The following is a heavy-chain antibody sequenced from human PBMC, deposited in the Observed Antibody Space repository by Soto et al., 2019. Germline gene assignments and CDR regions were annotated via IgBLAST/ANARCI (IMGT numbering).Heavy chain of an antibody. CDR1: GFTFSSYS. CDR3: ARGLVVRGVILTSRYNWFDP. J-gene: IGHJ5*02. CDR2: ISSSSSYI. D-gene: IGHD3-10*01. Sequence: PGGSLRLSCAASGFTFSSYSMNWVRQAPGKGLEWVSSISSSSSYIYYADSVKGRFTISRDNAKNTLYLQMNSLRAEDTAVYYCARGLVVRGVILTSRYNWFDPWGQGTLVTVSS. V-gene: IGHV3-21*01.